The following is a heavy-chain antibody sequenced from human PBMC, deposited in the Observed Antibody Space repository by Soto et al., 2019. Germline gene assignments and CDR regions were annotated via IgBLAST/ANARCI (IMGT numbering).Heavy chain of an antibody. CDR1: GFTFGDYA. J-gene: IGHJ4*02. CDR2: IRSKAYGGTT. V-gene: IGHV3-49*03. Sequence: GGSLRLSCTASGFTFGDYAMSWFRQAPGKGLEWVGFIRSKAYGGTTEYAASVKGRFTISRDDSKSIAYLQMNSLKTEDTAVYYCTRAYCSSTSCYDNSFDYWGQGTLVTVSS. D-gene: IGHD2-2*01. CDR3: TRAYCSSTSCYDNSFDY.